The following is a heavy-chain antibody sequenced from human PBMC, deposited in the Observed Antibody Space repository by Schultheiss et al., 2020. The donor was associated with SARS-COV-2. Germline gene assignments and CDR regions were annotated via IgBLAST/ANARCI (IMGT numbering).Heavy chain of an antibody. CDR3: ARDGDTAMGTATNAFDI. D-gene: IGHD5-18*01. CDR2: IYHSGRT. Sequence: SETLSLTCTVSGGSISGDYWCWIRQPPGKGLEWIGSIYHSGRTYYNPSLKSRVTISVDTAKNQFSLKLSSVTAADTAVYYCARDGDTAMGTATNAFDIWGQGTMVTVSS. CDR1: GGSISGDY. J-gene: IGHJ3*02. V-gene: IGHV4-38-2*02.